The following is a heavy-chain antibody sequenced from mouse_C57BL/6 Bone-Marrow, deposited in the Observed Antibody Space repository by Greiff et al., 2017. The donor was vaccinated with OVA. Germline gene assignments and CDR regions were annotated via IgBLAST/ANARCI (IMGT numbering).Heavy chain of an antibody. J-gene: IGHJ3*01. CDR2: ISGGGGNT. CDR3: ARLFPWFAY. Sequence: EVMLVESGGGLVKPGGSLKLSCAASGFTFSSYTMSWVRQTPEKRLEWVATISGGGGNTYYPDSVKGRFTISRDNAKNTLYLQMSSLRSEDTALYYCARLFPWFAYWGQGTLVTVSA. CDR1: GFTFSSYT. V-gene: IGHV5-9*01.